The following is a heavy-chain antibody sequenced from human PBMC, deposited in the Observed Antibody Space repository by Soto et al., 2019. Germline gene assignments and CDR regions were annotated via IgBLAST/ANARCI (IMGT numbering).Heavy chain of an antibody. CDR2: ISSSGSTM. D-gene: IGHD1-1*01. CDR3: ARGSTWNLKYFHH. V-gene: IGHV3-11*01. Sequence: PGGSLRLSCEASGFSFSTYYMTWIRQAPGKGLEWVSYISSSGSTMYYADSVTGRFTISRDNTKNSLYLQMNSLSVEDTAVYYCARGSTWNLKYFHHWGQGTLVTVSS. J-gene: IGHJ1*01. CDR1: GFSFSTYY.